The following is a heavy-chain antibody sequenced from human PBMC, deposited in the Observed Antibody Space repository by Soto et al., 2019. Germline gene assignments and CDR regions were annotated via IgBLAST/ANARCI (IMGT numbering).Heavy chain of an antibody. V-gene: IGHV1-3*01. J-gene: IGHJ5*02. CDR3: AFSGAAAGTFAWFDP. D-gene: IGHD6-13*01. Sequence: ASVKVSCKASGYTFTSYAMHWVRQAPGQRLEWMGWINAGNGNTKYSQKFQGRVTITRDTSASTAYMELSSLRSEDTAVYYCAFSGAAAGTFAWFDPRGQGTPVTVSS. CDR2: INAGNGNT. CDR1: GYTFTSYA.